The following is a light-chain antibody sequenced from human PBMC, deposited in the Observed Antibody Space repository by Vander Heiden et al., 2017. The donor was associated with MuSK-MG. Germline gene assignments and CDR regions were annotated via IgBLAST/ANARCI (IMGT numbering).Light chain of an antibody. Sequence: QSALTQPRSVSGSPGQSVTISCTGTSSDVGGYDYVSWYQQHPGKAPKLMIYDVSKRPSGVPDRFSGSKSGNTASLTISGLQAEDEADYYCCSYAGTYTFGDVVFGGGTKLTAL. V-gene: IGLV2-11*01. CDR3: CSYAGTYTFGDVV. CDR2: DVS. J-gene: IGLJ2*01. CDR1: SSDVGGYDY.